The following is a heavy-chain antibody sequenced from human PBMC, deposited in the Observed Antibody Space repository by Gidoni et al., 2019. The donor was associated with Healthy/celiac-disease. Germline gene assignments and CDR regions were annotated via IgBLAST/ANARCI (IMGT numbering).Heavy chain of an antibody. J-gene: IGHJ6*02. D-gene: IGHD6-13*01. CDR2: ISWNSGSI. CDR3: AKVRQLVHDDGMDV. V-gene: IGHV3-9*01. Sequence: EVQLVESGGGLVQPGRSLSLSCAASGFTFDDYALHWVRQAPGKGLEWVSGISWNSGSIGYADSVKGRFTISRDNAKNSLYLQMNSLRAEDTALYYCAKVRQLVHDDGMDVWGQGTTVTVSS. CDR1: GFTFDDYA.